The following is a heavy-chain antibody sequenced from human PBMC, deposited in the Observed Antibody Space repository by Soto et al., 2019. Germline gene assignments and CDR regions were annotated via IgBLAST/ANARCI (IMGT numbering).Heavy chain of an antibody. CDR2: INPNSGGT. CDR1: GYTFTGYY. CDR3: ARPLYCSGGSCYSGFDP. D-gene: IGHD2-15*01. J-gene: IGHJ5*02. V-gene: IGHV1-2*02. Sequence: QVQLVQSGAEVKKPGASVKVSCKASGYTFTGYYMHWVRQAPGQGLEWMGWINPNSGGTNYAQKFQGRVTMTRDTSISTAYMELSRLRSDDTAVYYCARPLYCSGGSCYSGFDPWGQGTLVTVS.